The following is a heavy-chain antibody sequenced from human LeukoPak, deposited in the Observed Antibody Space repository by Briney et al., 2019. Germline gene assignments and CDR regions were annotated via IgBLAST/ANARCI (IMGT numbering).Heavy chain of an antibody. J-gene: IGHJ5*02. D-gene: IGHD2-8*01. V-gene: IGHV4-4*07. CDR1: GCSISSYY. CDR3: ASGTFYCTNGVCYTWFDP. Sequence: SETLSLTCTVSGCSISSYYWSWIRQPAGKGLEWIGRIYTSGSTNYNPSLKSRVTMSVDTSKNQFSLKLSSVTAADTAVYYCASGTFYCTNGVCYTWFDPWGQGTLVTVSS. CDR2: IYTSGST.